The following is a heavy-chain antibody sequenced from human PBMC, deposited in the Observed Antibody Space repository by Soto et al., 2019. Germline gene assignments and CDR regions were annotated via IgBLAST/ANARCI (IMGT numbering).Heavy chain of an antibody. CDR2: IYYSGST. J-gene: IGHJ4*02. V-gene: IGHV4-39*01. Sequence: PSETLSLTCTVSGGSISSSSYYWGWIRQPPGKGLEWIGSIYYSGSTYYNPSLKSRVTISVDTSKNQFSLKLSSVTAADTAVYYCASYGNDWTISIRLAGDYWGQGTLVTVSS. CDR3: ASYGNDWTISIRLAGDY. D-gene: IGHD3-16*01. CDR1: GGSISSSSYY.